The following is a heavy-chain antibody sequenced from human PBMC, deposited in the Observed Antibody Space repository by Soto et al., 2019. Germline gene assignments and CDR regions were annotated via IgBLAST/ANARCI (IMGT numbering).Heavy chain of an antibody. CDR2: INHSGST. D-gene: IGHD1-1*01. Sequence: SETLSLTCAVYGGSFSGYYWSWIRQPPGKGLEWIGEINHSGSTNYNPSLKSRVTISVDTSKNQFSLKLSSVTAADTAVYYCARHEVTTLYFDYWGQGTLVTVCS. CDR3: ARHEVTTLYFDY. J-gene: IGHJ4*02. V-gene: IGHV4-34*01. CDR1: GGSFSGYY.